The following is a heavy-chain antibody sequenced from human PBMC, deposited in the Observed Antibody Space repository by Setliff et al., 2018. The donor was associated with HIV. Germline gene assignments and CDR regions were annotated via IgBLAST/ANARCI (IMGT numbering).Heavy chain of an antibody. CDR1: GFNVNNKY. Sequence: PGGSLRLSCAASGFNVNNKYMSWVRQAPGKGLEWVGRIKSKTDGGTTDYAAPVKGRFTISRDDSKNTLYLQMNSLKTEDTAVYYCTTGTRLVDWGQGALVTVSS. V-gene: IGHV3-15*01. CDR3: TTGTRLVD. CDR2: IKSKTDGGTT. J-gene: IGHJ4*02. D-gene: IGHD2-21*01.